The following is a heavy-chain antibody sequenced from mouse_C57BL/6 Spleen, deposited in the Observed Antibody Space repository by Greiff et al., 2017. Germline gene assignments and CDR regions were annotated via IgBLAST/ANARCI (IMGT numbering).Heavy chain of an antibody. CDR3: ARAGENGYFDY. Sequence: VQLQQSGAELVKPGASVKLSCKASGYTFTSYWMDWVKQRPGQGLEWIGNIYPSDGDTYYNQKFKGKATLTADKSSSTAYMQLSSLTSEDSAVYFCARAGENGYFDYWGQGTTLTVSS. J-gene: IGHJ2*01. CDR1: GYTFTSYW. D-gene: IGHD2-13*01. CDR2: IYPSDGDT. V-gene: IGHV1-61*01.